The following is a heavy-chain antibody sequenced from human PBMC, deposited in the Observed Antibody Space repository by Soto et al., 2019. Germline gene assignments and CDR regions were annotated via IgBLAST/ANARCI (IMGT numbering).Heavy chain of an antibody. CDR1: GGSISSGGYY. D-gene: IGHD3-10*01. V-gene: IGHV4-31*03. CDR2: IYYSGST. Sequence: QVQLQESGPGLVKPSQTLSLTCTVSGGSISSGGYYWSWIRQHPGKGLEWIGYIYYSGSTYYNPSLKSRVTISVDPSKNQCSLKLSSVTAADTAVYYCARVGHDGSGSYECGWFDPWGQGTLVTVSS. CDR3: ARVGHDGSGSYECGWFDP. J-gene: IGHJ5*02.